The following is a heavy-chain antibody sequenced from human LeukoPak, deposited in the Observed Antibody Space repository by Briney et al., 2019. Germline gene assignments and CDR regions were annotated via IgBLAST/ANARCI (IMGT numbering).Heavy chain of an antibody. CDR2: ISTYNGNT. D-gene: IGHD6-19*01. CDR3: ARDLTRYSSGRYYFDY. CDR1: GYTFTNYG. V-gene: IGHV1-18*01. J-gene: IGHJ4*02. Sequence: ASVKVSCKASGYTFTNYGVTWVRQAPGQGLEWMGWISTYNGNTNYAQKLQGRVTMTTDTSTSTAYMELRSLRSDDTAVYYCARDLTRYSSGRYYFDYWGQGTLVTVSS.